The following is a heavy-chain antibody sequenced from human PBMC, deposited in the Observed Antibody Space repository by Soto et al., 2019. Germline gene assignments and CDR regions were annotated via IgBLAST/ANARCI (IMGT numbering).Heavy chain of an antibody. CDR3: ARAHRDRQLVWWFDP. V-gene: IGHV4-34*01. D-gene: IGHD6-13*01. J-gene: IGHJ5*02. CDR2: INHSGST. Sequence: PSETLSLTCAVYGGSFSCYYWSWVRQPPGKGLEWIGEINHSGSTNYNPSLKSRVTISVDTSKNQFSLKLSSVTAADTAVYYCARAHRDRQLVWWFDPWGQGTLVTVSS. CDR1: GGSFSCYY.